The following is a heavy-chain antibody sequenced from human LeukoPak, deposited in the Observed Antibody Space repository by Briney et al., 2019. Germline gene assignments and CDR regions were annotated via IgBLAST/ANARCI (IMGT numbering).Heavy chain of an antibody. D-gene: IGHD3-10*01. CDR1: GYTFTGYY. J-gene: IGHJ4*02. Sequence: GASVKVSCKASGYTFTGYYMHWVRQAPGQGLEWMGWINPNSGGTNYAQKFQGRVTMTRDTSISTAYMELSRLRSDDTAVYYCARDSYYYGSGSYSRDFDYWGQGTLVTVSS. V-gene: IGHV1-2*02. CDR3: ARDSYYYGSGSYSRDFDY. CDR2: INPNSGGT.